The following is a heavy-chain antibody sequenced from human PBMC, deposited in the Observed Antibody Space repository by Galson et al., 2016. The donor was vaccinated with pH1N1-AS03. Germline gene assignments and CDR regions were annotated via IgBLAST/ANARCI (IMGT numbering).Heavy chain of an antibody. D-gene: IGHD5-12*01. CDR1: GFTFSSHT. Sequence: LRLSCAVSGFTFSSHTMYWVRQAPGKGLEWVSGIDSGSNLIYYADSVQGRFTISRDNSKNTLYLQMNSLRPEDTAVYYCAKTRKRGYSGYSFFEGPLDYWGQGTLVTVSS. CDR2: IDSGSNLI. CDR3: AKTRKRGYSGYSFFEGPLDY. J-gene: IGHJ4*02. V-gene: IGHV3-NL1*01.